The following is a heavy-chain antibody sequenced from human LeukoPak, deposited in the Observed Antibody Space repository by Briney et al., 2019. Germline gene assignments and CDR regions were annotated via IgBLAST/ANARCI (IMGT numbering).Heavy chain of an antibody. Sequence: GESLKISCKGSGYTFNIYWIGWVRQMPGKGLEWMGIIYPSDSDIRYSPSFQGQVTISADKSISTAYLQWSGLKASDTAMYYCARHSSGGHFDYWGQGTLVTVSS. CDR3: ARHSSGGHFDY. CDR2: IYPSDSDI. V-gene: IGHV5-51*01. J-gene: IGHJ4*02. CDR1: GYTFNIYW. D-gene: IGHD2-15*01.